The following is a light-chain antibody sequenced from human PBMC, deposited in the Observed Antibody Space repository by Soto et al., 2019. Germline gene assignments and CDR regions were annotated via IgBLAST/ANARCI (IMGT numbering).Light chain of an antibody. CDR1: SSDVGGYNY. J-gene: IGLJ1*01. V-gene: IGLV2-14*03. CDR3: SSYTTSNTRQIV. Sequence: LTQPGSVSGSPGQSITISCTSTSSDVGGYNYVSWYQHHPGKAPKLLIYDVSNRPSGVSNRFSGSKSDNTASLTISGLQPEDEADYYCSSYTTSNTRQIVFGTGTKVTVL. CDR2: DVS.